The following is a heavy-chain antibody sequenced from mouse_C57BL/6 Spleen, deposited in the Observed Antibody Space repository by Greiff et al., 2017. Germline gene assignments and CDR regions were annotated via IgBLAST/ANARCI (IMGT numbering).Heavy chain of an antibody. CDR1: GYTFTSYW. V-gene: IGHV1-7*01. CDR2: INPSSGYT. Sequence: VKLVESGAELAKPGASVKLSCTASGYTFTSYWMHWVKQRPGQGLEWIGYINPSSGYTKYNQKFKDKATLTADKSSSTAYMQLSSLTYEDAAVYYCARGDYGSSPFDYWGQGTTLTVSS. J-gene: IGHJ2*01. D-gene: IGHD1-1*01. CDR3: ARGDYGSSPFDY.